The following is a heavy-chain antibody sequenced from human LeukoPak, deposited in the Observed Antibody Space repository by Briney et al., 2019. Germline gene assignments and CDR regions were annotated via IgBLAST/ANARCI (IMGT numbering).Heavy chain of an antibody. Sequence: PSETLSLTCTVSGASISPYYWTWIRQPPGEGLEWIGYIYSSGSTSYNPSLKSRVTISLDTSNNQFSLRLSSVTAADTAVYYCARLPGTGRFDPWGQGTLVTVSS. CDR3: ARLPGTGRFDP. V-gene: IGHV4-59*08. D-gene: IGHD1-14*01. CDR1: GASISPYY. CDR2: IYSSGST. J-gene: IGHJ5*02.